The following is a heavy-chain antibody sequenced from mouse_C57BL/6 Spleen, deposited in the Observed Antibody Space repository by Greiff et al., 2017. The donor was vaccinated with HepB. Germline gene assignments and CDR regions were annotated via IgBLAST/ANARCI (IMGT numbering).Heavy chain of an antibody. J-gene: IGHJ2*01. CDR3: ARHYGSFYYFDY. D-gene: IGHD1-1*01. CDR2: IDPSDSET. CDR1: GYTFTSYW. V-gene: IGHV1-52*01. Sequence: QVQLQQPGAELVRPGSSVKLSCKASGYTFTSYWMHWVKQRPIQGLEWIGNIDPSDSETHYNQKFKDKATLTVDKSSSTAYMQLSSLTSEDSAVYYWARHYGSFYYFDYWGQGTTLTVSS.